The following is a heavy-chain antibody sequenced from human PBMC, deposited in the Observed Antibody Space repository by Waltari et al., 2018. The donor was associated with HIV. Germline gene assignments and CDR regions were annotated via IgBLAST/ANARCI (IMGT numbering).Heavy chain of an antibody. V-gene: IGHV4-59*01. CDR1: GGSISSYY. J-gene: IGHJ6*02. D-gene: IGHD6-6*01. CDR3: ARDSPPLPARPYYYYGMDV. Sequence: QVQLQESGPGLVKPSETLSLTCTVSGGSISSYYWSWIRQPPGKGLEWIGYIYYSGSTNYNPSLKSRVTISVDTSKNQFSLKLSSVTAADTAVYYCARDSPPLPARPYYYYGMDVWGQGP. CDR2: IYYSGST.